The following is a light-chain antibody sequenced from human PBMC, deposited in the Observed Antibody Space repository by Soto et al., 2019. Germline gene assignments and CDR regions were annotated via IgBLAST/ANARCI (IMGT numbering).Light chain of an antibody. CDR1: PSDVGRYNY. V-gene: IGLV2-14*01. CDR2: EVT. J-gene: IGLJ1*01. Sequence: QSVLTQPASVSGSPGQSITISCTGTPSDVGRYNYVSWYQQFPGKVPKLLIYEVTYRPSGVSARFSGSKSGSTASLTISGLQAEDEADYYCSSYSTSSTLVCGTGTKVTVL. CDR3: SSYSTSSTLV.